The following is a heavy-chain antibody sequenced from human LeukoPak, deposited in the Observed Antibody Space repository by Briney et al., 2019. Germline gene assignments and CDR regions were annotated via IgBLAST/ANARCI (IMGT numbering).Heavy chain of an antibody. CDR2: ISGSGGST. D-gene: IGHD2-15*01. Sequence: GGSLRLSCAASGFTSSTYWMSWVRQAPGKGLEWVSGISGSGGSTYYADSVKGRFTISRDNSKNTLYVQMNGLRAEDTAVYYCAKARGFCSGGSCYNPFDPWGQGTLVTVSS. CDR3: AKARGFCSGGSCYNPFDP. CDR1: GFTSSTYW. V-gene: IGHV3-23*01. J-gene: IGHJ5*02.